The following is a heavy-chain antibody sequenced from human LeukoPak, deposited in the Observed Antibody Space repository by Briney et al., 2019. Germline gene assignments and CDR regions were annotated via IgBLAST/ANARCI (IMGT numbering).Heavy chain of an antibody. CDR2: IYYSGST. V-gene: IGHV4-30-4*08. Sequence: SETLSLTCTVSGGSISSGDYYWSWIRQPPGKGLEWIGYIYYSGSTYYNPSLKSRFTISVDTSKNQFSLKLSSVTAADTAVYYCARESGGLGEYFDYWGQGTLVTVSS. J-gene: IGHJ4*02. CDR1: GGSISSGDYY. D-gene: IGHD3-16*01. CDR3: ARESGGLGEYFDY.